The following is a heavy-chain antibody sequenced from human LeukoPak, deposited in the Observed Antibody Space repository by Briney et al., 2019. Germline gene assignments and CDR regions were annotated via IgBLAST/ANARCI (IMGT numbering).Heavy chain of an antibody. V-gene: IGHV4-4*02. CDR3: ARGDRYCSSTSCYTPNFDY. D-gene: IGHD2-2*02. CDR1: GGSISSSNW. CDR2: IYHSGST. Sequence: SETLSLTCAVSGGSISSSNWWSWVRQPPGKGLEWIGEIYHSGSTNYNPSLKSRVTISVDTSKNQFSLKLSSVTAADTAVYYCARGDRYCSSTSCYTPNFDYWGQGTLVTVSS. J-gene: IGHJ4*02.